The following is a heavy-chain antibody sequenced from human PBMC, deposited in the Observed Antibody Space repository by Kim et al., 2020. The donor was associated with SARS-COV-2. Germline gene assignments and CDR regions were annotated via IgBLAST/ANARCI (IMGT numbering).Heavy chain of an antibody. V-gene: IGHV3-23*01. D-gene: IGHD2-8*01. CDR3: AKDTHRRLPGMVYAIPYYVDC. CDR2: ISGSGGST. CDR1: GFTFSSYA. J-gene: IGHJ4*02. Sequence: GGSLRLSCAASGFTFSSYAMSWVRQAPGKGLEWVSAISGSGGSTYYADSVKGRFTISRDNSKNTLYLQMNSLRAEDTAVYYCAKDTHRRLPGMVYAIPYYVDCWGQATLVTDSS.